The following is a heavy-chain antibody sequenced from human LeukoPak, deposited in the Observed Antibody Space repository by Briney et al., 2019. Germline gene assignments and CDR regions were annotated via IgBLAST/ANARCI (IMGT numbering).Heavy chain of an antibody. D-gene: IGHD5-12*01. J-gene: IGHJ4*02. Sequence: PSETLSLTCTVSGGSISSSSYYWGWIRQPPGKGLEWIGSIYYSGSTYYNPSLKSRVTISVDTSKNQFSLKLSSVTAADTAVYYCARHKPPGIVATINSPFDYWGQGTLVTVSS. CDR1: GGSISSSSYY. CDR2: IYYSGST. V-gene: IGHV4-39*01. CDR3: ARHKPPGIVATINSPFDY.